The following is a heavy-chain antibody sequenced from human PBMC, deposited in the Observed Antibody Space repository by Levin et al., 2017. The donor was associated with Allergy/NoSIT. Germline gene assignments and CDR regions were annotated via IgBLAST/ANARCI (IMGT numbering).Heavy chain of an antibody. V-gene: IGHV4-61*01. D-gene: IGHD4-17*01. J-gene: IGHJ2*01. CDR3: AEGITTLTTPLTRFFDL. Sequence: SETLSLTCTVSGGSVSSGSYYWSWIRQPPGKGLEWMGYLYYSGSTNYNPSLKSRVTISVDTSKKQFSLKLSSVTAADSAGNNCAEGITTLTTPLTRFFDLWGRGTLVTVSS. CDR1: GGSVSSGSYY. CDR2: LYYSGST.